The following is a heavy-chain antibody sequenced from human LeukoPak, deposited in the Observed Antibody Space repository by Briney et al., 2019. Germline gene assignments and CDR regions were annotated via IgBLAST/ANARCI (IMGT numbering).Heavy chain of an antibody. D-gene: IGHD1-1*01. Sequence: GGSLRLSCAASGFTYDDHGTNWVRQAPGKGPEWVSGINWKGDVTGYADSVKGRFTISRDNAKNSLYLQMESLRGEDTALYFCARAGRGHTWEGPYYYQMDVWGKGTTVTVSS. CDR3: ARAGRGHTWEGPYYYQMDV. V-gene: IGHV3-20*04. CDR2: INWKGDVT. CDR1: GFTYDDHG. J-gene: IGHJ6*03.